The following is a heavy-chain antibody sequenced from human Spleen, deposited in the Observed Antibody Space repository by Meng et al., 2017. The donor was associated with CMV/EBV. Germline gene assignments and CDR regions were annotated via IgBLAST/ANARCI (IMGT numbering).Heavy chain of an antibody. CDR3: AKEDSGLDY. Sequence: GGSLRLSCAASGFTFSSYAMSWVRQAPGKGLEWVSAISGSGGSTYYADAVKGRFTVSRDNSKNTLHLEMRNLTPDDTAVYYCAKEDSGLDYWGQGTLVTVSS. V-gene: IGHV3-23*01. CDR1: GFTFSSYA. J-gene: IGHJ4*02. D-gene: IGHD3-10*01. CDR2: ISGSGGST.